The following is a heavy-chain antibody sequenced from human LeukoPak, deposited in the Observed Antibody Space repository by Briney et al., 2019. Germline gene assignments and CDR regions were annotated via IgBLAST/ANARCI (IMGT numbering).Heavy chain of an antibody. J-gene: IGHJ4*02. CDR1: GFTFSSYG. CDR3: AKFSRWLVEFDY. D-gene: IGHD6-19*01. CDR2: ISYDGSNK. Sequence: GGSLRLSCAASGFTFSSYGMHWVRQAPGKGLEWVAVISYDGSNKYYADSVKGRFTISRDNSKNTLYLQMNSLRAEDTAVYYCAKFSRWLVEFDYWGQGTLVTVSS. V-gene: IGHV3-30*18.